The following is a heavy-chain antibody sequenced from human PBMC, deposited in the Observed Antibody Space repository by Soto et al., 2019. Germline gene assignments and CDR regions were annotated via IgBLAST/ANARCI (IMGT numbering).Heavy chain of an antibody. CDR2: IYYRGST. D-gene: IGHD2-15*01. CDR3: ASRYCSGGNCYWAFNY. Sequence: QVQLQESGPRLVKPSQTLSLTCTVSGGSLSSGDYYWSWIRQPPGKGLEWIGYIYYRGSTYYNPSLESRVSISVDTSKNQFSLKLTSVTAAETAVYYCASRYCSGGNCYWAFNYWGQGTLVTVSS. CDR1: GGSLSSGDYY. J-gene: IGHJ4*02. V-gene: IGHV4-30-4*01.